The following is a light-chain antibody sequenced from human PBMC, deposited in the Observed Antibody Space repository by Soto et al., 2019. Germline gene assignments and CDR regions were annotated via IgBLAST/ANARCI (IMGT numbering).Light chain of an antibody. CDR3: QTWGTDIVV. Sequence: QLVLTQSPSASASLGASVKLTCTLSSGHSSYAIAWHQQQPEKGPRYLMKLNSDGSHSKGDGIPDRFSGSSSGAGRYLTISSLESEDEADYYCQTWGTDIVVFGGGTKLTVL. V-gene: IGLV4-69*01. CDR1: SGHSSYA. J-gene: IGLJ2*01. CDR2: LNSDGSH.